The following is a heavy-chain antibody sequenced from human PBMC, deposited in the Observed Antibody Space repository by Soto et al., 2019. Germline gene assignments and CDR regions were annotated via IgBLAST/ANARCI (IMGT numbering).Heavy chain of an antibody. CDR1: GYTFTGYY. D-gene: IGHD6-19*01. Sequence: QVQLVQSGAEVKKPGASVKVSCKASGYTFTGYYMHWVRQAPGQGLEWVGWINPNSGGTNYSQKFQGSVTMTRDTAISAAYMERSRLRSDDTAVYYCAREQASVWSRGNVDYWGQGPLVTVSS. CDR2: INPNSGGT. V-gene: IGHV1-2*02. J-gene: IGHJ4*02. CDR3: AREQASVWSRGNVDY.